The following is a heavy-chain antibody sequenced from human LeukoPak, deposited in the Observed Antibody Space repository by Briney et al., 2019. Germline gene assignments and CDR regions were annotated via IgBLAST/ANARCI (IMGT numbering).Heavy chain of an antibody. CDR1: GFTFSTCG. Sequence: TGGSLRLSCAVSGFTFSTCGMHWVRQAPGKGLEWVAVISSDGNDKYYAVSVKGRFTISRDNSKNTLYLQMNSLRAEDTAVYYCAKAGRDCSGARCYNYGMDVWGQGTTVTVSS. CDR3: AKAGRDCSGARCYNYGMDV. V-gene: IGHV3-30*18. J-gene: IGHJ6*02. CDR2: ISSDGNDK. D-gene: IGHD2-15*01.